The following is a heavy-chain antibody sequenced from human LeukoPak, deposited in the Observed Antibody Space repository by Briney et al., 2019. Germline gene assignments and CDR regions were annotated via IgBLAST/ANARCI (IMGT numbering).Heavy chain of an antibody. V-gene: IGHV1-46*01. Sequence: ASVKVSCKASGYTFTSYYMHWVRQAPGQGLEWMGIINPSGGSTSYAQKFQGRVTMTRDTSTSTVYMELSSLRSEDTAVHYCARGVRDGYNPKYYFDYWGQGTLVTVSS. D-gene: IGHD5-24*01. CDR1: GYTFTSYY. CDR3: ARGVRDGYNPKYYFDY. J-gene: IGHJ4*02. CDR2: INPSGGST.